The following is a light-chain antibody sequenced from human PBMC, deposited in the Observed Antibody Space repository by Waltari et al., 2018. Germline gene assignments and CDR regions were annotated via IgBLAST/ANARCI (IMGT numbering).Light chain of an antibody. CDR2: KAS. J-gene: IGKJ2*01. CDR1: QSINIW. V-gene: IGKV1-5*03. CDR3: QQYNSYSYT. Sequence: DIQMTQSPSTLSASIGDRVTIACRASQSINIWLAWYQQKPGKAPKLLIYKASSLESGVPSRFSGSGSGTEFTLTISSLQPDDFVTYYCQQYNSYSYTFGQGTKLEIK.